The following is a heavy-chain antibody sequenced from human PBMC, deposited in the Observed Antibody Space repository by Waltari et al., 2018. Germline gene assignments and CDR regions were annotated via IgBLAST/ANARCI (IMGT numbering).Heavy chain of an antibody. CDR2: TLKDETSK. Sequence: QVHLVESGGGVVQPGSSLRLSCVASGFSFGAYGMNWVRQAPGKGLEWLACTLKDETSKSYADSVKGRFTISRDNSRNTLYLQMDSLREDDTAVYYCARKGGRVAVAGMGYWGRGTLVTVSS. CDR3: ARKGGRVAVAGMGY. V-gene: IGHV3-30*03. D-gene: IGHD6-19*01. CDR1: GFSFGAYG. J-gene: IGHJ4*02.